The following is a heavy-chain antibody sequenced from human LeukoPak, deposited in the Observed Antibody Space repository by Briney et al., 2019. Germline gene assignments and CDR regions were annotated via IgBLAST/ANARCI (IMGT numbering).Heavy chain of an antibody. J-gene: IGHJ3*02. CDR1: GFTFGDYG. CDR3: TRILLKWELPGSDAFDI. V-gene: IGHV3-49*04. Sequence: GGSLRLSCITSGFTFGDYGLSWVRQAPGKGLEWVGFIRSKAYGATTEYAASLKDRFTISRDGSKSIAYLQVNSLKTEDTAVYYCTRILLKWELPGSDAFDIWGEGTMVTVSS. CDR2: IRSKAYGATT. D-gene: IGHD1-26*01.